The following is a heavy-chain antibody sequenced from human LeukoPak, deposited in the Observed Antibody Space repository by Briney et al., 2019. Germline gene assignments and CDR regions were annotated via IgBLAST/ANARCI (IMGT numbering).Heavy chain of an antibody. CDR2: IWYDGSNK. CDR1: GFTFSSYG. CDR3: ARINSGSYAFDI. V-gene: IGHV3-33*01. Sequence: PGGSLRLSCAASGFTFSSYGMHWVRQAPGKGLEWVAVIWYDGSNKYYADSVKGRFTISRDNSKKTLYLQMNSLRAEDTAVYYCARINSGSYAFDIWGQGTMVTVSS. J-gene: IGHJ3*02. D-gene: IGHD1-26*01.